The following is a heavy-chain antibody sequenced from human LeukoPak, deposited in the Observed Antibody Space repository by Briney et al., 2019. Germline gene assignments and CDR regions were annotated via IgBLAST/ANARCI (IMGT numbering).Heavy chain of an antibody. CDR2: FDPEDGET. V-gene: IGHV1-24*01. J-gene: IGHJ5*02. D-gene: IGHD3-3*01. CDR3: ATVSLRFLEWLSSFDP. CDR1: GYTLTELS. Sequence: ASVKVSCKVSGYTLTELSMHWVRQASGKGLEWMGGFDPEDGETIYAQKFQGRVTMTEDTSTDTAYMELSSLRSEDTAVYYCATVSLRFLEWLSSFDPWGQGTLVTVSS.